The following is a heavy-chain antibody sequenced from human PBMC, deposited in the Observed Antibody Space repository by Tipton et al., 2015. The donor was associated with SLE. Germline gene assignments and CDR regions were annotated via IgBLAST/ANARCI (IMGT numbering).Heavy chain of an antibody. V-gene: IGHV4-4*07. J-gene: IGHJ4*02. D-gene: IGHD6-13*01. CDR2: IYTSGST. Sequence: TLSLTCTVSGGSISSYYWNWIRQPAGRGLEWIGGIYTSGSTNYNPSLKSRVTMSLDSSKNQLSLRLSSVTAADTAVYYCARDRGGSSWFFDYWGLGTLVTVSS. CDR3: ARDRGGSSWFFDY. CDR1: GGSISSYY.